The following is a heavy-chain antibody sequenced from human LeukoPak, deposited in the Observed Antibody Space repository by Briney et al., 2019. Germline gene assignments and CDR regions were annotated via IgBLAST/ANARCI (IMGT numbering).Heavy chain of an antibody. Sequence: PGGSLRLSCAASGFTFSDYYMSWIRQAPGKGLEWVSYISSSGSNIYYADSVKGRFTISRDNAKNSLYLQMNSLRAEDTAVYYCARVEADIAARPYYYYYYMDVWGKGTTVTVSS. CDR2: ISSSGSNI. J-gene: IGHJ6*03. V-gene: IGHV3-11*01. D-gene: IGHD6-6*01. CDR3: ARVEADIAARPYYYYYYMDV. CDR1: GFTFSDYY.